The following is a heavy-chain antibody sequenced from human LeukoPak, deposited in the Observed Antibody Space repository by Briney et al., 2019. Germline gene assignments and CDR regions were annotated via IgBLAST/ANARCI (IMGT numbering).Heavy chain of an antibody. J-gene: IGHJ4*02. V-gene: IGHV1-2*02. D-gene: IGHD3-9*01. CDR1: GYTFLGYY. CDR3: ARGLRYFDWLLYFDY. Sequence: ASVKVSCKASGYTFLGYYMHWVRQAPGQGLEWMGWINPSSGGTNYAQNFQGRVTMTRDTSISTAYMDLSRLRSDDTAVYYCARGLRYFDWLLYFDYWGQGTLVTVSS. CDR2: INPSSGGT.